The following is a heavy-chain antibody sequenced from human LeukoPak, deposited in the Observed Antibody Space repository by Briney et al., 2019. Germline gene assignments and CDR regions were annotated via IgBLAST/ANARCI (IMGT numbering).Heavy chain of an antibody. CDR1: GGSFSGYY. Sequence: SSETLSLTCAVYGGSFSGYYWSWIRQPPGKGLEWIGEINHSGSTNYNPSLKSRVTISVDTSKNQFSLKLTSVTAADTAMYYCARRKAKTPNYFDYWGQGALVTVSS. V-gene: IGHV4-34*01. CDR3: ARRKAKTPNYFDY. J-gene: IGHJ4*02. CDR2: INHSGST.